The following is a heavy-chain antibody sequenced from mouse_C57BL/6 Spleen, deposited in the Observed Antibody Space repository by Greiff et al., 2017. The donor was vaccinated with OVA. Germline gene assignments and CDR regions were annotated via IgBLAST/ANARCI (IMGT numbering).Heavy chain of an antibody. CDR1: GYTFTDYY. D-gene: IGHD3-2*02. CDR3: AKGTSSGYGFAY. V-gene: IGHV1-19*01. J-gene: IGHJ3*01. CDR2: INPYNGGT. Sequence: VQLQQSGPVLVKPGASVKMSCKASGYTFTDYYMNWVKQSHGKSLEWIGVINPYNGGTSYNQKFKGKATLTVDKSSSTAYMELNSLTSEDSAVYYCAKGTSSGYGFAYWGQGTLVTVSA.